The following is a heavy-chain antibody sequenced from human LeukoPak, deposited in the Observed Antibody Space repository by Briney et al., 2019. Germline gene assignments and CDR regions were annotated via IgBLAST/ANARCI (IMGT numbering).Heavy chain of an antibody. Sequence: GGSLRLSCAAAGFTLNSHGLQWVRQAPGKGLGWVAVIWYDGSNKYYADSVKGRFTISRDNSKNTLYLQMNSLRAEDTAVYYCASSTITATLDYWGQGTLVTVSS. J-gene: IGHJ4*02. CDR3: ASSTITATLDY. V-gene: IGHV3-33*01. CDR1: GFTLNSHG. D-gene: IGHD5-24*01. CDR2: IWYDGSNK.